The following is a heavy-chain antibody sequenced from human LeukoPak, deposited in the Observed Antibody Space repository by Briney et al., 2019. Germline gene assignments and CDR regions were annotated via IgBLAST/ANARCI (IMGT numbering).Heavy chain of an antibody. CDR2: MNPNRGNT. V-gene: IGHV1-8*01. CDR3: ARAVRNQLLSEY. Sequence: GASVKVSCKPSGYTFSSYDVTWVRQAPGQGLEYTGWMNPNRGNTGCAQKLRGRITMTSDASITSAYMELSSLTSEDTAVYYCARAVRNQLLSEYWGQGTLITVSS. CDR1: GYTFSSYD. J-gene: IGHJ4*02. D-gene: IGHD2-2*01.